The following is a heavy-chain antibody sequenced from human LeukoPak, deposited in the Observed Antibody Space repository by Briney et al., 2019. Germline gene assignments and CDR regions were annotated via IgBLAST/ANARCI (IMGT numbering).Heavy chain of an antibody. Sequence: GGSLRLSCAGSGFTFSSYGMHWVRQAPGKGLEWVAVISYDGSDKYYADSVKGRFTISRDNSRNTLYLQMNSLRADDTAVYYCAKDTDTFGSSYNFDYWGQGTLVTVSS. CDR2: ISYDGSDK. D-gene: IGHD5-18*01. V-gene: IGHV3-30*18. J-gene: IGHJ4*02. CDR1: GFTFSSYG. CDR3: AKDTDTFGSSYNFDY.